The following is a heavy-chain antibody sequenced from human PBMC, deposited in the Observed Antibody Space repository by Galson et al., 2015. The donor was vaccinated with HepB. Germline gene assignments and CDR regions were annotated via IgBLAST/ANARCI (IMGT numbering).Heavy chain of an antibody. V-gene: IGHV3-21*01. CDR3: ARDYYHSMDV. J-gene: IGHJ6*02. CDR2: ISTSGSYI. CDR1: GFTFSTYS. Sequence: SLRLSCAASGFTFSTYSMNWVRQAPGKGLEWVSSISTSGSYIYYADSVKGRFTISRDNAQNSLYLQMNSLRAEDTSVYYCARDYYHSMDVWGQGTTVTVSS.